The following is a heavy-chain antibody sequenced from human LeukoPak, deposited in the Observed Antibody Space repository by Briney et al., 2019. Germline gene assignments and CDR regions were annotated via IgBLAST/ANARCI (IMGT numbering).Heavy chain of an antibody. CDR2: ISYSGSNI. D-gene: IGHD3-10*02. J-gene: IGHJ4*02. CDR1: GFTFSSYE. V-gene: IGHV3-48*03. CDR3: ARVFVGENFDY. Sequence: GGSLRLSCAASGFTFSSYEMNWVRQAPGEGLEWLSYISYSGSNIYYADSVKGRFTISRDNAKNSLYLQMNSLRAEDTAVYFCARVFVGENFDYWGQGTLVTVSS.